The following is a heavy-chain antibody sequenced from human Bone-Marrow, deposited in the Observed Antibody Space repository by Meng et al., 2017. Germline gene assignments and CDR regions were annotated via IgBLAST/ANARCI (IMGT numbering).Heavy chain of an antibody. CDR2: IYYSGST. CDR3: ARAYDSSGYYPLPRDAFDI. CDR1: GGSISSSSYY. Sequence: SETLSLTCTVSGGSISSSSYYWGWIRQPPGKGLEWIGSIYYSGSTYYNPSLKSRVTISVDTSKNQSSLKLSSVTAADTAVYYCARAYDSSGYYPLPRDAFDIWGQGTMVTVSS. V-gene: IGHV4-39*07. J-gene: IGHJ3*02. D-gene: IGHD3-22*01.